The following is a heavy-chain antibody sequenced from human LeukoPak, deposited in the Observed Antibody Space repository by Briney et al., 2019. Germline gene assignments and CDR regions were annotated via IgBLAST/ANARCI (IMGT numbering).Heavy chain of an antibody. CDR3: ARLNTMIEERNEVGDWFDP. CDR1: GFTFSSYS. V-gene: IGHV3-48*01. CDR2: ISSSSSTI. Sequence: PGGSLRLSCAASGFTFSSYSMNWVRQAPGKGLEWVSYISSSSSTIYYADSVKGRFTISRDNAKNSLYLQMNSLRAEDTAVYYCARLNTMIEERNEVGDWFDPWGQGTLVTVSS. J-gene: IGHJ5*02. D-gene: IGHD3-22*01.